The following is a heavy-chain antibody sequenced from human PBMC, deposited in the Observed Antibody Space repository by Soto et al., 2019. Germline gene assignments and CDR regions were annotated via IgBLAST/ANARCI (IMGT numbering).Heavy chain of an antibody. V-gene: IGHV4-31*03. CDR2: IYYSGNT. CDR1: GGSISSGGYY. Sequence: QVKLQESGPGLVKPSETLSLTCSVSGGSISSGGYYWNWIRQHPERGLEWIGYIYYSGNTVLNPSLTSRATISRDTSKNQFSLKLSSVSAADTAVYYCARGVVGASTGFQHWGQGTLVTVSS. D-gene: IGHD1-26*01. CDR3: ARGVVGASTGFQH. J-gene: IGHJ1*01.